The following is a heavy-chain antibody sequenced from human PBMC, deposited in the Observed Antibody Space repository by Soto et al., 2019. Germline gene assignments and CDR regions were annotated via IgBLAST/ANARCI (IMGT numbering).Heavy chain of an antibody. CDR1: GGSIRSGGYY. D-gene: IGHD5-12*01. J-gene: IGHJ4*02. V-gene: IGHV4-31*03. Sequence: SETLSLTCTVSGGSIRSGGYYWSWIRQHPGKGLEWIGYIYYSGSTYYNPSLKSRVTISVDTSKNQFSLKLSSVTAADTAVYYCAREVEMATITSYFDYWGQGTLVTVSS. CDR2: IYYSGST. CDR3: AREVEMATITSYFDY.